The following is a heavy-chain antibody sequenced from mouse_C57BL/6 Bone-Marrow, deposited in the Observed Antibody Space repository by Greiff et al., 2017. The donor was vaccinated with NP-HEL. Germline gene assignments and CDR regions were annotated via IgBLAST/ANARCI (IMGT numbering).Heavy chain of an antibody. CDR3: AYGNSFAY. J-gene: IGHJ3*01. Sequence: QVQLQQPGAELVRPGSSVKLSCKASGYTFTSYWMHWVKQRPIQGLEWIGNIDPSDSDTHYNQKFKDKATLTVDKSSSTAYMQLSSLTSEDSAVYYCAYGNSFAYWGQGTLVTVSA. V-gene: IGHV1-52*01. D-gene: IGHD2-1*01. CDR2: IDPSDSDT. CDR1: GYTFTSYW.